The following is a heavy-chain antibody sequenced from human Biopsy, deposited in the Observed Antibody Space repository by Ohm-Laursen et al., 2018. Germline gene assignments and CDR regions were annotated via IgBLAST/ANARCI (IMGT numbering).Heavy chain of an antibody. CDR2: IYSSGST. CDR1: GGSLSSYY. CDR3: ARWTPEYDSSRYYLDAFDI. D-gene: IGHD3-22*01. Sequence: TLSLTCTVSGGSLSSYYWSWIRQPAGKGLEWIGRIYSSGSTNYNPSLKSRVTLSMDTSKRQFSLKLSFVTAADTAVYYCARWTPEYDSSRYYLDAFDIWGQGTKITVSS. J-gene: IGHJ3*02. V-gene: IGHV4-4*07.